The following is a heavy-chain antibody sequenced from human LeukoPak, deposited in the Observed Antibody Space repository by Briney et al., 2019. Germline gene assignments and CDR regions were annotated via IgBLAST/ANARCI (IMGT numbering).Heavy chain of an antibody. CDR3: ARAQWLYYFDY. CDR1: GFTVSSNY. D-gene: IGHD6-19*01. J-gene: IGHJ4*02. CDR2: IYSGGST. V-gene: IGHV3-53*01. Sequence: GGSLRLSCAASGFTVSSNYMSWVRQAPGKGLEWVSVIYSGGSTYYADSVKGRFTISRDNSKNTLYLQMNSLRAEDTAVYYCARAQWLYYFDYWGQGTLVTVSS.